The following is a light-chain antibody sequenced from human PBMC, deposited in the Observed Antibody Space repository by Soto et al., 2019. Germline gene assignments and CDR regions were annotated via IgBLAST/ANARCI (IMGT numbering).Light chain of an antibody. CDR3: RHRSNWPLT. V-gene: IGKV3-11*01. CDR2: DAS. CDR1: QSVRSY. J-gene: IGKJ4*01. Sequence: EIVLTQSPATLSLSPGERATLSCRASQSVRSYLAWYQQKPGQAPRLLIYDASNRATGIPARFSGSGSGTDFTLTISSLEPEDFAVYYCRHRSNWPLTFGGGTKVEIK.